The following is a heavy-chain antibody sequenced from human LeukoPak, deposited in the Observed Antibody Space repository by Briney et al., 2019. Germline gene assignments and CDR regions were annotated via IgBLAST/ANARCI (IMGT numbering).Heavy chain of an antibody. CDR1: GGSLSSYY. CDR2: IYYSGST. Sequence: SETLSLTCTVSGGSLSSYYWSWIRQPPGKGVEWIGYIYYSGSTNYNPTLKSRVTISVDTSKNQSSLKLSSVTAADTAVYYCARRGAAAGRGDAFDIWGHGTMVTVSS. V-gene: IGHV4-59*08. CDR3: ARRGAAAGRGDAFDI. D-gene: IGHD6-13*01. J-gene: IGHJ3*02.